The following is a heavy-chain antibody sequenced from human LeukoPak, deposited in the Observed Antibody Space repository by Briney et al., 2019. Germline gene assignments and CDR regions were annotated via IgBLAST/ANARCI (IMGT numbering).Heavy chain of an antibody. J-gene: IGHJ4*02. CDR3: ARDGGYQLLWGLIDY. D-gene: IGHD2-2*01. V-gene: IGHV3-21*01. CDR2: ISSSSSYI. Sequence: GGSLRLSCAASGFTFSSYSMNWVRQAPGKGLEWVSSISSSSSYIYYADSVKGRFTISRDNAKNSLYLQMNSLRAEDTAVYYCARDGGYQLLWGLIDYWGQGTLVTVSS. CDR1: GFTFSSYS.